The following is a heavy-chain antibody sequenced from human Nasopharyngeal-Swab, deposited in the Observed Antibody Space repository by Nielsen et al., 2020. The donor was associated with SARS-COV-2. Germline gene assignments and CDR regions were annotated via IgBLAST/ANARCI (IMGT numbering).Heavy chain of an antibody. Sequence: SETLSLTCTVSGGFISSSSYYWGWIRQPPGKGLEWIGSIYYSGSTYYNPSLKSRVTISVDTSKNQFSLKLSSVTAADTAVYYCARGGIAAAGDYFDYWGQGTLVTVSS. J-gene: IGHJ4*02. CDR1: GGFISSSSYY. CDR2: IYYSGST. V-gene: IGHV4-39*07. D-gene: IGHD6-13*01. CDR3: ARGGIAAAGDYFDY.